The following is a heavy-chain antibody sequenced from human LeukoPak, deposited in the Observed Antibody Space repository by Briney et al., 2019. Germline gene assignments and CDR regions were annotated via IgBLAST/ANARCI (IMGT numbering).Heavy chain of an antibody. CDR3: ARGEKGALSAFDI. CDR1: GFTFSSYA. Sequence: GGSLRLSCAASGFTFSSYAMHWVRQAPGKGLEYVSASSNGGSTYYANSVKGRFTISRDNSKNTLYLQMNSLRAEDTAVYYCARGEKGALSAFDIWGQGTMVTVSS. V-gene: IGHV3-64*01. J-gene: IGHJ3*02. D-gene: IGHD1-26*01. CDR2: SSNGGST.